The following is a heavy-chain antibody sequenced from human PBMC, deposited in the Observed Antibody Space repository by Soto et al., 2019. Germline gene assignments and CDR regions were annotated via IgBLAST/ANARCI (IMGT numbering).Heavy chain of an antibody. V-gene: IGHV1-18*01. CDR2: INAYNGNT. D-gene: IGHD3-16*01. CDR3: AMVDVYVTTSPQDV. CDR1: GYRFTSYG. Sequence: ASVKVSCKASGYRFTSYGIGWVRQTPGQGLEWMGWINAYNGNTNYAQNLQGRVTLTTDTSTSTAYMELRSLRSNDTAVYYCAMVDVYVTTSPQDVWGQGTTVIVSS. J-gene: IGHJ6*02.